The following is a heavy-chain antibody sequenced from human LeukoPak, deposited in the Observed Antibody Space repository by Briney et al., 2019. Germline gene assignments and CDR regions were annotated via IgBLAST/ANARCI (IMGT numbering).Heavy chain of an antibody. CDR1: GYTFGDFF. CDR3: ATDLLF. D-gene: IGHD3-3*01. V-gene: IGHV1-69-2*01. J-gene: IGHJ4*02. CDR2: IRPKDGNT. Sequence: VASVKVSCKTSGYTFGDFFVHWVQQAPGKGLEWMGRIRPKDGNTIYAEKFQGRVTIIADTSTDTAYMELSSLRSEDTAMYYCATDLLFWGQGTLVTVSS.